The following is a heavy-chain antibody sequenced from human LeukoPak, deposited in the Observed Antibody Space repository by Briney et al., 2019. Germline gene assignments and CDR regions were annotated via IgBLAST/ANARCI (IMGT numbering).Heavy chain of an antibody. V-gene: IGHV1-2*02. Sequence: ASVTVSCTCSVYTLTDSNVHWGRQAPGQGVGWLGWINAISGSTVYAQKFQVRVTLTTDTSIGTAYMELHRLTSDDTALYYCARDRGTVVPTAIANRFDPWGQGTLVTVSS. J-gene: IGHJ5*02. CDR3: ARDRGTVVPTAIANRFDP. D-gene: IGHD2-2*01. CDR2: INAISGST. CDR1: VYTLTDSN.